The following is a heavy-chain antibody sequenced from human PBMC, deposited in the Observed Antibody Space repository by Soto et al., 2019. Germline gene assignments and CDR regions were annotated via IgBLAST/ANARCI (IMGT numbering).Heavy chain of an antibody. CDR1: CFGFLSHV. CDR3: ARALITMIEVADAFDI. Sequence: VSLKGVCFGFLSHVNTWRRQAPGQGPEGSVWISCKNGNTNYAQNVQGRVTMTTDTSTSTAYMELRSLRSDDTAVYYCARALITMIEVADAFDIWGQGTMVTVSS. V-gene: IGHV1-18*04. CDR2: ISCKNGNT. D-gene: IGHD3-22*01. J-gene: IGHJ3*02.